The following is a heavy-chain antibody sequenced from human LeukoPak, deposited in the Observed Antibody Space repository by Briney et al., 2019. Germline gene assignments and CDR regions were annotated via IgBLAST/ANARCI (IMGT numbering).Heavy chain of an antibody. CDR2: INHSGST. V-gene: IGHV4-34*01. J-gene: IGHJ4*02. Sequence: PGGSRRLSCTASGFSFNTYNMSWIRQPPGKGLEWIGEINHSGSTNYNPSLKSRVTISVDTSKNQFSLKLSSVTAADTAVYYCARLGHPGVTSKWGQGTLVTVSS. D-gene: IGHD4-23*01. CDR3: ARLGHPGVTSK. CDR1: GFSFNTYN.